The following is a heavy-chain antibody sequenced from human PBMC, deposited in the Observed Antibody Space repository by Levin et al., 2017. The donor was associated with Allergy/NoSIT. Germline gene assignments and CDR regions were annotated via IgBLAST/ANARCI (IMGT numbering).Heavy chain of an antibody. D-gene: IGHD3-16*02. V-gene: IGHV3-15*01. J-gene: IGHJ4*02. CDR3: TTETYYDYIWGSYRGDFFDY. Sequence: GGSLRLSCAASGFTFSNAWMSWVRQAPGKGLEWVGRIKSKTDGGTTDYAAPVKGRFTISRDDSKNTLYLQMNSLKTEDTAVYYCTTETYYDYIWGSYRGDFFDYWGQGTLVTVSS. CDR2: IKSKTDGGTT. CDR1: GFTFSNAW.